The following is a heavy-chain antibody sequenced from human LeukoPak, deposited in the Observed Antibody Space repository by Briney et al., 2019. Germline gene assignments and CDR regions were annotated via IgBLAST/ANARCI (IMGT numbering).Heavy chain of an antibody. CDR1: GFTLSNHW. CDR3: ARGVGI. CDR2: ISGDEIWT. J-gene: IGHJ3*02. D-gene: IGHD3-16*01. Sequence: GGSLRLSCAASGFTLSNHWMHWVRQAPGKGLVWVSRISGDEIWTSYADSVKGRFIISRDNAKDTLYLQMNSLRAEDTAVYYCARGVGIWGQGTMVTVSS. V-gene: IGHV3-74*01.